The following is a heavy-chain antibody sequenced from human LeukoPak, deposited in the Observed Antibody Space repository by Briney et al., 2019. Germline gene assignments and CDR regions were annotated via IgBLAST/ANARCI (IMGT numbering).Heavy chain of an antibody. D-gene: IGHD3-16*02. Sequence: GESLKISCKTSGYDFVSQWIGWVRQMPGKGPEWMGRIFPGDSDTRYSPSFQGQVTISADTSINTAYLQWSSLKASDTAMYYCAKSECRGILVCPDYWGQGTLVTVSS. CDR2: IFPGDSDT. CDR3: AKSECRGILVCPDY. V-gene: IGHV5-51*01. J-gene: IGHJ4*02. CDR1: GYDFVSQW.